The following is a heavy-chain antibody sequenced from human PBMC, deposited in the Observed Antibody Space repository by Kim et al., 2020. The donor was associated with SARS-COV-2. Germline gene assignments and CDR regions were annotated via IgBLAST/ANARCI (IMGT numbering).Heavy chain of an antibody. CDR1: GFTFSSYS. CDR2: ISYSGSSN. Sequence: GGSLRLSCTASGFTFSSYSLHWVRQAPGKGLEWIVVISYSGSSNYNVYSLSGRTIFAKAHSKKSLQLQRKSLIADNTVFYCWASGPARWIHSWYVDLCGR. D-gene: IGHD2-15*01. V-gene: IGHV3-30*04. CDR3: ASGPARWIHSWYVDL. J-gene: IGHJ2*01.